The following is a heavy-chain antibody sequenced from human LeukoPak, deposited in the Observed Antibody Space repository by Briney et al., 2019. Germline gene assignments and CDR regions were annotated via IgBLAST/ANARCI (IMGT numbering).Heavy chain of an antibody. CDR2: IKQDGSEK. J-gene: IGHJ4*02. V-gene: IGHV3-7*01. Sequence: PGGSLRLSCAASGFTFSSYWMSWVRQAPGKGLEWVANIKQDGSEKYYVDSVKGRFTISRDNSKKTVYLQANSLRAEDAAVYFCARDIWDQETRYFDYWGQGTLVTVSS. CDR1: GFTFSSYW. CDR3: ARDIWDQETRYFDY. D-gene: IGHD1-26*01.